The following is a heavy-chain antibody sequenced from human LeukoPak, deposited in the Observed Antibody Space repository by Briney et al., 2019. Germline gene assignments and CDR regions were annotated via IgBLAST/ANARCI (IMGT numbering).Heavy chain of an antibody. CDR3: ARGGPWGSNDAFDV. V-gene: IGHV3-13*01. CDR1: GFTFNSYE. Sequence: GGSLRLSCAASGFTFNSYEMHWVRQGLGKGLEWVSAIGTAGDTHYPDSVKGRFTVSREDANNAVYLQLSSLRAGDSAVYYCARGGPWGSNDAFDVWGQGTTVTVSS. CDR2: IGTAGDT. J-gene: IGHJ3*01. D-gene: IGHD3-10*01.